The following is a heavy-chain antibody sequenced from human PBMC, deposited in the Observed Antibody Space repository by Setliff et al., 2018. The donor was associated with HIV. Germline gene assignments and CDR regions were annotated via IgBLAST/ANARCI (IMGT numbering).Heavy chain of an antibody. CDR3: ARGYPVSYYYYMDV. CDR2: IHTTGST. CDR1: GDSISSGSYY. V-gene: IGHV4-61*09. J-gene: IGHJ6*03. Sequence: SETLSLTCSVSGDSISSGSYYWSWIRLPAGKGLEWIGQIHTTGSTNYNPSLKRRVTISVDTSKNQFSPKLSSVTAADTAVYYCARGYPVSYYYYMDVWGKGTTVTVSS. D-gene: IGHD3-16*02.